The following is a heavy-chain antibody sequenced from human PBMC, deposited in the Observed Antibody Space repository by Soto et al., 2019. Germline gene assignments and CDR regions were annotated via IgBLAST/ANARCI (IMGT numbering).Heavy chain of an antibody. J-gene: IGHJ3*02. CDR1: GGSISSSNW. D-gene: IGHD1-26*01. CDR2: IYHSGSN. Sequence: AETLSLTCAVSGGSISSSNWWSWVRQPPGKGLEWIGEIYHSGSNNYNPSLKSRVTISVDKSKNQFSLKLRSVTAADTAVYYCARTTLGATTSAFDIWGQGTMVTVSS. CDR3: ARTTLGATTSAFDI. V-gene: IGHV4-4*02.